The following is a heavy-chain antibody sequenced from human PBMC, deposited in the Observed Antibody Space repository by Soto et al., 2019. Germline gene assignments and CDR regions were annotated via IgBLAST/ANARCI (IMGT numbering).Heavy chain of an antibody. D-gene: IGHD2-2*02. J-gene: IGHJ4*02. CDR2: INHSGST. Sequence: PSETLSLTCTVSGGSFSGYYWSWIRQPPGKGLEWIGEINHSGSTNYNPSLKSRVTISVDTSKNQFSLKLSSVTAADTAVYYCARDPIRRGYFDYWGQGTRVTVSS. V-gene: IGHV4-34*01. CDR1: GGSFSGYY. CDR3: ARDPIRRGYFDY.